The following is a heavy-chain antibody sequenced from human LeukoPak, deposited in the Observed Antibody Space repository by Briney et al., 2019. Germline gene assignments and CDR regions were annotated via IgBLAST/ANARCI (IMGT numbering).Heavy chain of an antibody. CDR2: INNDGSGT. V-gene: IGHV3-74*01. D-gene: IGHD4-17*01. J-gene: IGHJ4*02. Sequence: PGGSLRLSCAASGFTFSTYWMHWVRQVPGKGLVWVSRINNDGSGTFYADSVKGRFTISRDNAKNTLYLQMNSLRVEDTAVYYCAKKGLTVTTYYFDYWGQGTPVTVSS. CDR3: AKKGLTVTTYYFDY. CDR1: GFTFSTYW.